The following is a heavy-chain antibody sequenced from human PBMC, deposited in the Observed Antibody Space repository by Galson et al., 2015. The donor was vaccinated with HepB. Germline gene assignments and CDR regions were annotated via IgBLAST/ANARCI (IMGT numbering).Heavy chain of an antibody. CDR1: GFTFSSYR. J-gene: IGHJ4*02. V-gene: IGHV3-21*01. CDR3: APSGSFDC. Sequence: SLRLSCAASGFTFSSYRMNWVRQAPGKGLEWVSSISSSSSYIYYADSVKGRFTISRDNAKNSLHLQMNSLRDEDTDVYYCAPSGSFDCWGQGTLVTVSS. D-gene: IGHD6-6*01. CDR2: ISSSSSYI.